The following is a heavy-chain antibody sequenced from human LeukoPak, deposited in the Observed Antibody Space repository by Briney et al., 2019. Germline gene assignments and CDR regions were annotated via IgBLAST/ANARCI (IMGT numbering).Heavy chain of an antibody. CDR1: GFTFSSYA. D-gene: IGHD6-19*01. Sequence: GGSLRLSCAASGFTFSSYATSWVRQAPGKGLEWVSAISGSGGSTYYADSVKGRFTISRDNSKNTLYLQMNSLRAEDTAVYYCAKGLAGYYYGMDVWGQGTTVTVSS. CDR3: AKGLAGYYYGMDV. CDR2: ISGSGGST. J-gene: IGHJ6*02. V-gene: IGHV3-23*01.